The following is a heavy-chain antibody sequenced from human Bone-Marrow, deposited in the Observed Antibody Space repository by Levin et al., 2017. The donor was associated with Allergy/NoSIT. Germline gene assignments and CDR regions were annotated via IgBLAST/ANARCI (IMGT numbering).Heavy chain of an antibody. CDR1: FFSLPPSS. CDR3: TRNLYLGELSVGY. CDR2: IDDSGST. V-gene: IGHV4-59*01. Sequence: SQTLSLTCPFSFFSLPPSSFLFLLPSPFQGLEWLGYIDDSGSTSYNPSLRGRVTISLDRSKNQFTLKVSSVTAADTAVYSCTRNLYLGELSVGYWGPGALVTVSS. J-gene: IGHJ4*02. D-gene: IGHD3-10*01.